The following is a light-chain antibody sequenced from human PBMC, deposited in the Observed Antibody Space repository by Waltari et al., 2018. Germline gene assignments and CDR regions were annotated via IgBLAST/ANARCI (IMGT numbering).Light chain of an antibody. CDR1: SSNIGNYY. CDR2: DNN. V-gene: IGLV1-51*01. Sequence: QSVLTQPPSVSAAPGQKVTIPCSGSSSNIGNYYVSWYYQLPGAAPKLLIYDNNARPSGIPDRFSASKSGTSATLGITGLQIGDEADYYCATWDNNLKDVVFGGGTKLTVL. CDR3: ATWDNNLKDVV. J-gene: IGLJ2*01.